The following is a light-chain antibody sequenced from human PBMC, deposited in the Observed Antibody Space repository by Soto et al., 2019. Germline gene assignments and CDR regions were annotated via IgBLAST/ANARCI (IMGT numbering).Light chain of an antibody. J-gene: IGLJ2*01. CDR1: SSNIGNNY. Sequence: QSVLTQPPSVSAAPGQKVTISCSGSSSNIGNNYVSWYQQLPGTAPNLLIYENNKRPSGIPDRFSGSKSGTSATLGITGLQTGDEADYYCGTWDSSLSAHVVFGGGTKVTVL. CDR3: GTWDSSLSAHVV. V-gene: IGLV1-51*02. CDR2: ENN.